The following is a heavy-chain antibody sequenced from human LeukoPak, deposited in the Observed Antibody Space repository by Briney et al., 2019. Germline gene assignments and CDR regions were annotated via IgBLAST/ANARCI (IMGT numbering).Heavy chain of an antibody. D-gene: IGHD5-24*01. CDR1: GGSISSYY. J-gene: IGHJ4*02. CDR3: AREMATTFDC. Sequence: PSETLSLTCTVSGGSISSYYWSWIRQPPGKGLEWIGYIYYSGSTNYNPSLKSRVTISVDTSKNQFSLKLSSVTAADTAVYYCAREMATTFDCWGQGTLVTVSS. CDR2: IYYSGST. V-gene: IGHV4-59*01.